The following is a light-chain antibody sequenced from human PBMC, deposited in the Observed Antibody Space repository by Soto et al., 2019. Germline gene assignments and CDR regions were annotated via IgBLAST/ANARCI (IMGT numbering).Light chain of an antibody. CDR3: SSYTSSSIPYV. CDR2: DVS. Sequence: QSALTQPASVSGSPGQSITISCTGTSSDVGGYNYVSWYQQHPGKAPKLMIYDVSNRPSGVSNRSSGSKSGNTASLTISGLQAEDEADYYCSSYTSSSIPYVFGTGTKVTVL. V-gene: IGLV2-14*01. CDR1: SSDVGGYNY. J-gene: IGLJ1*01.